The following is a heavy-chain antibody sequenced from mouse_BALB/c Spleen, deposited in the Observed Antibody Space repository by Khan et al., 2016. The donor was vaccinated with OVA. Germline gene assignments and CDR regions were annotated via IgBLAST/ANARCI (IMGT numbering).Heavy chain of an antibody. CDR1: GYTFTDFA. CDR3: ARGRGNSRFAY. D-gene: IGHD2-1*01. Sequence: QVQLKQSGAELVRPGVSVKISCKGSGYTFTDFAMHWVKQSHAKSLEWLGVISTYYGDADYNQKFKGKATMTVDKSSSTAYMELARLTSEDSASYYCARGRGNSRFAYWGQGTLVTVSA. V-gene: IGHV1S137*01. CDR2: ISTYYGDA. J-gene: IGHJ3*01.